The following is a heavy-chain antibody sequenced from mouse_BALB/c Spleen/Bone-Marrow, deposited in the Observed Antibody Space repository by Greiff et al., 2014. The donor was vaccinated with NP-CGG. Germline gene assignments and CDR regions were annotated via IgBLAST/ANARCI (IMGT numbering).Heavy chain of an antibody. CDR1: GFTFGSYT. V-gene: IGHV5-12-2*01. CDR3: ARRAGAY. Sequence: EVKLMESGGGLVQPGGSLKLSCAASGFTFGSYTMSWVRQTPEKRLEWVAYISNGGGSTYYPDTVKGRFTISRDNAKNTLYLQMSSLNSEDTAMYYCARRAGAYWGQGTLVTVSA. CDR2: ISNGGGST. D-gene: IGHD3-3*01. J-gene: IGHJ3*01.